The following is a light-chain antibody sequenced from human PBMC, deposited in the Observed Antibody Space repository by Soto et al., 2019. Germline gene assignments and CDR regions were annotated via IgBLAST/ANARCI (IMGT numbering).Light chain of an antibody. V-gene: IGKV3-11*01. CDR2: DSF. CDR1: QSLNNH. J-gene: IGKJ1*01. CDR3: QQRGSSPRK. Sequence: EIVLTQSPSTISLSPGERATLSCRASQSLNNHLAWYQQKPGQAPSLLIYDSFNRAIGNPVRFSGSGSGTDFTLTISSLASEDVAVYYWQQRGSSPRKFGQGTNVEI.